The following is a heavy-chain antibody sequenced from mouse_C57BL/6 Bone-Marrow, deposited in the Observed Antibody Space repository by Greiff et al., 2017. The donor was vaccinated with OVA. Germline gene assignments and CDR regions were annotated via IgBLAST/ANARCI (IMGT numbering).Heavy chain of an antibody. CDR3: AREDDYDWDFDV. CDR1: GYAFSSSC. CDR2: FFPGDGDT. Sequence: VAVAQSSRALVKPGASVKISCRASGYAFSSSCEHWVAQRSGEGLVWSGRFFPGDGDTNYNGKFKGKYTLTADKSSSTADMQLSSVTSEDSAVYFCAREDDYDWDFDVWGTGTTVTVSS. V-gene: IGHV1-82*01. J-gene: IGHJ1*03. D-gene: IGHD2-4*01.